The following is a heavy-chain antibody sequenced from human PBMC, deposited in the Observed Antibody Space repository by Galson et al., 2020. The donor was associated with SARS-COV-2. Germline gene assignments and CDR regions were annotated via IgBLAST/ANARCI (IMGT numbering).Heavy chain of an antibody. CDR2: IGGSGGST. D-gene: IGHD3-22*01. Sequence: GGSLRLSCAASGFTFSNYAMSWVRQAPGKGLEWVSAIGGSGGSTYYADSVKGRFTISRDNSKNTLYLQMNSLRAEDTAVYYCAKRVDSSGYPYYFDYWGQGTLVTVSS. CDR3: AKRVDSSGYPYYFDY. V-gene: IGHV3-23*01. J-gene: IGHJ4*02. CDR1: GFTFSNYA.